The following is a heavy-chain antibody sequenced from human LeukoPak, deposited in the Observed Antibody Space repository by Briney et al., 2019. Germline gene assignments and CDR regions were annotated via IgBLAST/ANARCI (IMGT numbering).Heavy chain of an antibody. CDR1: GDTFTNHW. CDR2: IYPGDSDT. J-gene: IGHJ4*02. D-gene: IGHD1-1*01. Sequence: GESLKISCKGSGDTFTNHWIGWVRQMPGEGLEWMGIIYPGDSDTRYSPSFQGQVTISADKSISTAYLQWSSLKASDTAMYYCARTTGASTVSPFDYWGQGTLVTVSS. V-gene: IGHV5-51*01. CDR3: ARTTGASTVSPFDY.